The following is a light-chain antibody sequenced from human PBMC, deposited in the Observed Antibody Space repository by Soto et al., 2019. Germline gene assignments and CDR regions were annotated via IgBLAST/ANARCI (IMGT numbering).Light chain of an antibody. V-gene: IGKV3-20*01. CDR3: KQSGNSPPYS. CDR1: WSVSRSH. Sequence: EIVLTQSPGTLSLSPGERATLSCRARWSVSRSHLAWYQQKPGQAPRLLIYGASRRATGIADRFSGSGSGTDFTLTISRLEPEDFAVYYCKQSGNSPPYSFGQGTKLEIK. J-gene: IGKJ2*03. CDR2: GAS.